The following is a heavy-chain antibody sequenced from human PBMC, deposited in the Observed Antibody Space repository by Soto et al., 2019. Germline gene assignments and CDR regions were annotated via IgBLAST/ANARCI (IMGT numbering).Heavy chain of an antibody. CDR3: ARAPLGDKGADH. J-gene: IGHJ4*01. CDR2: IIPIIGVT. CDR1: GDTFNSYV. V-gene: IGHV1-69*17. D-gene: IGHD3-16*01. Sequence: QVQLVQSGAEVKRPGSSVKVSCESSGDTFNSYVISWVRQAPGQGLEWMGGIIPIIGVTHYAKKFQGGVTISALSSTGTAYMELTNLAFEDTALYYCARAPLGDKGADHWGHGTLVTVSS.